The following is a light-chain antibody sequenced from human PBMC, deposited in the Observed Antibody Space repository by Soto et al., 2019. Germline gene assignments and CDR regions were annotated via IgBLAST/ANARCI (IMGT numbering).Light chain of an antibody. CDR2: DVT. CDR3: CSYASTYTWV. J-gene: IGLJ3*02. V-gene: IGLV2-11*01. Sequence: QSVLTQPRSVSGSPGQSVSISCTGTSSDVGAYNYVSWYQQHPGKAPNLILYDVTERPSGVPDRFSGSKSGNTASLTISGLQAEDESDYYCCSYASTYTWVFGGGTKVTVL. CDR1: SSDVGAYNY.